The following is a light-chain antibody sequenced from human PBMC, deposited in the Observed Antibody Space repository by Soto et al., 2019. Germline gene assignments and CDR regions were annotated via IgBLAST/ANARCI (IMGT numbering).Light chain of an antibody. Sequence: QSVLTQPPSASGTPGQTVTISCYGSTSNIGTNTVNWSQHLPGMAPKLLIYTNDQRPSGVPDRFSGSRSGTSASLAISGLQSEDEADYYCATWDDSVYVFGTGTKLTVL. CDR3: ATWDDSVYV. CDR1: TSNIGTNT. J-gene: IGLJ1*01. V-gene: IGLV1-44*01. CDR2: TND.